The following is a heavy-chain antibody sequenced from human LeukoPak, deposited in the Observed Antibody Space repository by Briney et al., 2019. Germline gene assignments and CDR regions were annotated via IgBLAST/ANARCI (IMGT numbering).Heavy chain of an antibody. D-gene: IGHD1-26*01. V-gene: IGHV3-74*01. Sequence: PGGSLRLSCVASGFTYTSYWMPWVRQAPGKGLVWVSRINNDGSITSYADSVKGRFTISRDNAKNTLYLQMNSLRAEDTAVYYCARASYSGNLGGYWGQGTLVTVSS. CDR3: ARASYSGNLGGY. CDR2: INNDGSIT. CDR1: GFTYTSYW. J-gene: IGHJ4*02.